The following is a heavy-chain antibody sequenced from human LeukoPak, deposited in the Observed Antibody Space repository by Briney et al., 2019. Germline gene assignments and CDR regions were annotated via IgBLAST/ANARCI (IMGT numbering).Heavy chain of an antibody. V-gene: IGHV3-15*01. Sequence: PGGSLRLSCAASAVSFTNADMSWVRQAPGKGLEWVGRIKRKADGERTDYAAPVKGIFTISRDDSKNTLYLEMNSLKTEDTAFYYCATDGFRRGFDSLSDYWGQGTLVTVSS. CDR1: AVSFTNAD. CDR3: ATDGFRRGFDSLSDY. J-gene: IGHJ4*02. D-gene: IGHD5-12*01. CDR2: IKRKADGERT.